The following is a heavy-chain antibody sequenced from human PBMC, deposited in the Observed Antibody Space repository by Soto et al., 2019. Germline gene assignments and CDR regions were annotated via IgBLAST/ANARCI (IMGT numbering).Heavy chain of an antibody. Sequence: QVQLVESGGGVVQPGRSLRLSCAASGFTFISYGMHWVRQAPGKGLQWVAYISYDGSDRNYEDSVKGRFTISRGNSKNTWYLQINSLKTEDTAVYYCARATNYYYAMDVWGQGTTVTVSS. J-gene: IGHJ6*02. CDR1: GFTFISYG. V-gene: IGHV3-33*05. CDR2: ISYDGSDR. CDR3: ARATNYYYAMDV.